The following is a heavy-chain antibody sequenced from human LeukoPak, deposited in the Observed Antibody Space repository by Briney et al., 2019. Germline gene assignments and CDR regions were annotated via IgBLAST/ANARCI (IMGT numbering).Heavy chain of an antibody. J-gene: IGHJ4*02. Sequence: ASVKVSCKASGYTFTGYYMHWVRQAPGQGLEWMGWINPNSGGTNYAQKFQGRVTMTRDTSISTAYMELSRLRSDDTAVCYCARSPPQRMELRYDYWGQGTLVTVSS. V-gene: IGHV1-2*02. CDR2: INPNSGGT. CDR3: ARSPPQRMELRYDY. D-gene: IGHD1-7*01. CDR1: GYTFTGYY.